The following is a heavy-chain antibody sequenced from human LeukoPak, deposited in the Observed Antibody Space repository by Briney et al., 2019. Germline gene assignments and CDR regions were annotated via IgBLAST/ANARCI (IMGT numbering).Heavy chain of an antibody. V-gene: IGHV1-18*01. Sequence: ASVKVSCKASGYTFTSYGISWVRQAPGQGLEWMGWISAYNGNTNYAQKLQGRVTMTTDTSTSTAYMELRSLRSDDTAVYYCARVPTAGHYYYYMDVWGEGTTVTVSS. CDR2: ISAYNGNT. CDR3: ARVPTAGHYYYYMDV. J-gene: IGHJ6*03. CDR1: GYTFTSYG.